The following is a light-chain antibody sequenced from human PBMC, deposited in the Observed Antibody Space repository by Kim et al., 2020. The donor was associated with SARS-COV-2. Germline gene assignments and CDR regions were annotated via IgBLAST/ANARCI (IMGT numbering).Light chain of an antibody. Sequence: QSALTQPASASGSPGQSITISCTGTGSDVGGYNYVSWYQHRPGKAPQLIIYDVSERPSGVSDRFSGSKSGDTASLTVSGLQAEDEADYHYSSYTSSDTWVFGGGTQLTVL. V-gene: IGLV2-14*03. CDR2: DVS. CDR1: GSDVGGYNY. CDR3: SSYTSSDTWV. J-gene: IGLJ3*02.